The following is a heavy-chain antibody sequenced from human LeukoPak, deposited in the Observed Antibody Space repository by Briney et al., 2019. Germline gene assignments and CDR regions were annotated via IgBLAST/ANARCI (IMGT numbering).Heavy chain of an antibody. D-gene: IGHD3-10*01. CDR2: ISSSSSTI. CDR1: GFTFSSYS. CDR3: ARSSGSYYNHDH. V-gene: IGHV3-48*02. J-gene: IGHJ4*02. Sequence: GGSLRLSCVASGFTFSSYSXNXVXQAPXXXXXWVSYISSSSSTIFYXDSVKGRFTVSRDNAKNSLYLQMNSLRDEDTAVYYCARSSGSYYNHDHWGQGTLVTVSS.